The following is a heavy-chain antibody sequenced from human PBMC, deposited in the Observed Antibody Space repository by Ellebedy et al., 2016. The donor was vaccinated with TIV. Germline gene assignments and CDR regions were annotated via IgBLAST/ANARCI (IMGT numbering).Heavy chain of an antibody. CDR1: GFTFSSYW. V-gene: IGHV3-7*01. J-gene: IGHJ6*01. D-gene: IGHD5-12*01. CDR2: IKQDGSEK. Sequence: GESLKISXAASGFTFSSYWMSWVRQAPGKGLEWVANIKQDGSEKYYVDSVKGRFTISRDNAKNSLYLQMNSLRAEDTAVYYCARDHWVATITGSGMDVWGQGTTVTVSS. CDR3: ARDHWVATITGSGMDV.